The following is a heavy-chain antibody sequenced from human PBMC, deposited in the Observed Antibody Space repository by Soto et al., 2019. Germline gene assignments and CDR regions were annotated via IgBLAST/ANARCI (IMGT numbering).Heavy chain of an antibody. V-gene: IGHV3-74*03. J-gene: IGHJ4*02. D-gene: IGHD7-27*01. CDR1: GFTFSNYW. CDR2: IKGDGSGT. Sequence: EVQLVESGGGLVQPGGSLRLSCAASGFTFSNYWMHWVRQAPGKGLVWVSRIKGDGSGTTYADSVKGRFTISRDNANNTLSLQMASLRAEDTAVYYCTRDGLITTSGVEFDCWGQGTLVTVSS. CDR3: TRDGLITTSGVEFDC.